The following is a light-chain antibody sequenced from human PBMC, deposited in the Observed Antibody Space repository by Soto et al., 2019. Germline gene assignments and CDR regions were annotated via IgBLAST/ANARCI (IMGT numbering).Light chain of an antibody. CDR3: SSWTSGATYV. Sequence: QSALTQPASVSGSPGQSITISCAGTSSDVGAYNYVSWYQHHPGKAPKLMIYDVNNRPSGDSNSLSGSKSGNTASLTISGLQAEDEADYYCSSWTSGATYVFGSGTKVTVL. CDR2: DVN. J-gene: IGLJ1*01. CDR1: SSDVGAYNY. V-gene: IGLV2-14*03.